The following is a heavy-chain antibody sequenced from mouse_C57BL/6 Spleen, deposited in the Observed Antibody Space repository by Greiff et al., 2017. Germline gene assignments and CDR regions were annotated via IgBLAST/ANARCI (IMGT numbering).Heavy chain of an antibody. J-gene: IGHJ4*01. CDR1: GFTFSDYG. CDR2: ISSGSSTI. Sequence: VQLKESGGGLVKPGGSLKLSCAASGFTFSDYGMHWVRQAPEKGLEWVAYISSGSSTIYYADTVKGRFTISRDNAKNTLFLQMTSLRSEDTAMYYCARHAYYAMDYWGQGTSVTVSS. CDR3: ARHAYYAMDY. V-gene: IGHV5-17*01.